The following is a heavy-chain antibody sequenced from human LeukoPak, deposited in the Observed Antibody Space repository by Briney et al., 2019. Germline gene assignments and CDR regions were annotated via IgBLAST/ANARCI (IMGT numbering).Heavy chain of an antibody. Sequence: QPGGSLRLSCAASGFTFSSYSMNWVRQAPGKGLEWVAVISYDGSNKYYADSVKGRFTISRDNSKNTLYLQMNSLRAEDTAVYYCAKGWEPLDYWGQGTLVTVSS. J-gene: IGHJ4*02. D-gene: IGHD1-26*01. CDR2: ISYDGSNK. CDR1: GFTFSSYS. CDR3: AKGWEPLDY. V-gene: IGHV3-30*18.